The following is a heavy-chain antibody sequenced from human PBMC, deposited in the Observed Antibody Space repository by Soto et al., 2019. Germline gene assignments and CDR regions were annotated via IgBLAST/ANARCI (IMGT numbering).Heavy chain of an antibody. CDR1: GFTFSNYW. Sequence: EVQLVESGGGLVQPGGSLRLPCVASGFTFSNYWMSWVRQAPGKGPEWVGNINQDGTYMYHAQSMRGRFTISRNNARNSLYLQMSSLRDEDTAVYYCASQPAVVASWGQGTLVTVSS. D-gene: IGHD2-2*01. J-gene: IGHJ5*01. CDR3: ASQPAVVAS. V-gene: IGHV3-7*01. CDR2: INQDGTYM.